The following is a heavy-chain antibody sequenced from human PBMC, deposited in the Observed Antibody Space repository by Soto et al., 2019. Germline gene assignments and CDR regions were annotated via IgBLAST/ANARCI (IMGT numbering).Heavy chain of an antibody. V-gene: IGHV3-30*18. J-gene: IGHJ4*02. CDR1: GFTFSSYG. CDR2: ISYDGSNK. D-gene: IGHD6-19*01. Sequence: PGGSLRLSCAASGFTFSSYGMHWVRQTPGKGLEWVAVISYDGSNKYYADSVKGRFTISRDNSKNTLYLQMNSLRAEDTAVYYCAKDLPQKQWPVREIDQWGQGTLVTVSS. CDR3: AKDLPQKQWPVREIDQ.